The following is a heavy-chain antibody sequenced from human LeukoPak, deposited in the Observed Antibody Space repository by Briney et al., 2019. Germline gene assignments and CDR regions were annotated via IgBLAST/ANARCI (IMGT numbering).Heavy chain of an antibody. CDR1: GFTFSSYS. CDR2: ISSSSSYI. CDR3: ARPIAAAGEDV. V-gene: IGHV3-21*01. Sequence: GGSLRLSCAASGFTFSSYSMNWVRQAPGKGLEWVSSISSSSSYIYYADSVKGRFTISRDNAKNSLNLQMNSLRAEDTAVYYCARPIAAAGEDVWGQGTTVTVSS. J-gene: IGHJ6*02. D-gene: IGHD6-13*01.